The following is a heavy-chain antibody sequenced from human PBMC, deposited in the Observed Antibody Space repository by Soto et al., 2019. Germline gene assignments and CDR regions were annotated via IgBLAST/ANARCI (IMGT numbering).Heavy chain of an antibody. J-gene: IGHJ4*02. CDR1: GGCISSYY. V-gene: IGHV4-59*01. D-gene: IGHD4-17*01. CDR2: IYYSGST. CDR3: ARRYGASFDY. Sequence: QVQLQESGPGLVKPSETLSLTCTVTGGCISSYYWSWIRQPPGKGLEWIGYIYYSGSTNYNPSLKSRVTISVDTSKNQFSLKLSSVTAADTAVYYCARRYGASFDYWGQGTLVTVSS.